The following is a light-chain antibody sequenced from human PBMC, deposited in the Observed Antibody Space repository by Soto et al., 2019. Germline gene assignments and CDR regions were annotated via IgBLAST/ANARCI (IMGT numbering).Light chain of an antibody. J-gene: IGLJ3*02. CDR1: SGHSSYA. V-gene: IGLV4-69*01. CDR3: QTWGTGSNWV. CDR2: LNSDDSH. Sequence: QSVLTQSPSASASLGASVKLTCTLSSGHSSYAIAWHQQQPEKGPRYLMKLNSDDSHSKGDGIPDRFSGSSSGAERYLTISSLQSEDEADYYCQTWGTGSNWVFGGGTKLTVL.